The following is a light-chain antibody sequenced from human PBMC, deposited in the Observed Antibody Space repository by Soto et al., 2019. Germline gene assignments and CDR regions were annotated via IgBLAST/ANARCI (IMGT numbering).Light chain of an antibody. CDR1: QGLSSD. J-gene: IGKJ5*01. Sequence: DIQLTQSPSFLSASVGDRVTITCRASQGLSSDLAWYQQKPGKAPKLLIYAASTLQGGVTSRFSGSVAGTEFTLTISSLQPDDFATYDGQQHNSYPITFGRGTRLEIK. CDR2: AAS. CDR3: QQHNSYPIT. V-gene: IGKV1-9*01.